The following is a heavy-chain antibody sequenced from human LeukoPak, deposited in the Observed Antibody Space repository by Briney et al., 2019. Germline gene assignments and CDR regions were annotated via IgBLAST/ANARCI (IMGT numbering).Heavy chain of an antibody. CDR3: ARGLGRITIYGVVDENWSDP. D-gene: IGHD3-3*01. CDR1: GGSISSHY. Sequence: PSETLSLTCTVSGGSISSHYWSWIRQPPGKGLEWIGHIYNSGSTNYNPSLKSRVTISVDTSKNQFSLKLSSVTAADTAVYYCARGLGRITIYGVVDENWSDPWGQGTLVTVS. J-gene: IGHJ5*02. V-gene: IGHV4-59*11. CDR2: IYNSGST.